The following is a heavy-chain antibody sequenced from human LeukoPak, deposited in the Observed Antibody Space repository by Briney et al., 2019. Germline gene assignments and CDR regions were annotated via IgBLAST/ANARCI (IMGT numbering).Heavy chain of an antibody. V-gene: IGHV3-66*01. D-gene: IGHD3-10*01. CDR1: GFTVSNNY. CDR3: AREASNFLGGENYFDS. J-gene: IGHJ4*02. Sequence: GGSLRLSCAASGFTVSNNYINWVRQAPGKGLEWVSVLYSGGTTYYADSVKGRFTISRDNSKNTVYLQMNSLRAEDSAVYYCAREASNFLGGENYFDSWGQGTLVTVSS. CDR2: LYSGGTT.